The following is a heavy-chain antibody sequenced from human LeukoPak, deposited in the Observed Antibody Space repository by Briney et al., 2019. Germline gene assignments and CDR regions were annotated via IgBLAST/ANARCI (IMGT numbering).Heavy chain of an antibody. Sequence: GGSLRLSCAASGFIFSSYAMSWVRQAPGKGLEWVSSISSSSSYIYYADSVKGRFTISRDNAKNSLYLQTNSLRAEDTAVYYCDRVIRYFDWLSRGYYYYMDVWGKGTTVTVSS. V-gene: IGHV3-21*01. D-gene: IGHD3-9*01. CDR1: GFIFSSYA. CDR3: DRVIRYFDWLSRGYYYYMDV. J-gene: IGHJ6*03. CDR2: ISSSSSYI.